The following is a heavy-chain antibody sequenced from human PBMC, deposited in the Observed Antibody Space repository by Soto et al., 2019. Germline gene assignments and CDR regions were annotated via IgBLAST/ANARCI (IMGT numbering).Heavy chain of an antibody. CDR3: ARDRGAVAGKDFDY. J-gene: IGHJ4*02. D-gene: IGHD6-19*01. Sequence: QVQLVESGGGVVQPGRSLRLSRAASGFTFSSYGMHWVRQAPGKGLEWVAVIWYDGSNKYYADSVKGRFTISRDNSKNTLYLQMNSLRAEDTAVYYCARDRGAVAGKDFDYWGQGTLVTVSS. V-gene: IGHV3-33*01. CDR2: IWYDGSNK. CDR1: GFTFSSYG.